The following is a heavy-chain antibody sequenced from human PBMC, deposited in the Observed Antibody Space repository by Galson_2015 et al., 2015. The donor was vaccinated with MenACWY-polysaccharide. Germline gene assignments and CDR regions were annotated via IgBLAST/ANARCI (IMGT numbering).Heavy chain of an antibody. V-gene: IGHV3-23*01. CDR1: GFTFSSYA. Sequence: PRLSCAASGFTFSSYALNWVRQAPGKGLEWVSAIGGSGSSTLYADSVKGRFTISRDNSKNTLYLQMNSLRVEDTAVYYCAKRPATSYYDSSGYYPFDYWGQGTLVTVSS. D-gene: IGHD3-22*01. CDR3: AKRPATSYYDSSGYYPFDY. CDR2: IGGSGSST. J-gene: IGHJ4*02.